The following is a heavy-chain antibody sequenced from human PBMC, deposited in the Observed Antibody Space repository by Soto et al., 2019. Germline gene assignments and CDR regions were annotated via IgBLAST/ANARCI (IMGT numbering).Heavy chain of an antibody. Sequence: QVQLQESGPGLVKPSETLSLTCTVSGGSISSYYWSWIRQPPGKGLEWIGYIYYSGSTNYNPSLKSRVTISVDTSKNQFSLNLSSVTAADTAVYYCARAKIYCTNGVCYSFFDYWGQGTLVTVSS. D-gene: IGHD2-8*01. CDR1: GGSISSYY. J-gene: IGHJ4*02. CDR3: ARAKIYCTNGVCYSFFDY. CDR2: IYYSGST. V-gene: IGHV4-59*01.